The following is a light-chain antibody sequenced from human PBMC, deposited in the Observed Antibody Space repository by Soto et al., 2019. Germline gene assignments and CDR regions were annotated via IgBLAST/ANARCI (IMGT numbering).Light chain of an antibody. CDR3: CSYTVSGRDV. CDR2: AVS. Sequence: QSVLTQPASVSGSPGQSITISCTGTSSDVGGYNYVSWYQQHPGKAPKLMIYAVSNRPSGVSNRFSGSKSGNTATLTISGLQAEDEADYYCCSYTVSGRDVVGNGTTPTVL. CDR1: SSDVGGYNY. V-gene: IGLV2-14*01. J-gene: IGLJ1*01.